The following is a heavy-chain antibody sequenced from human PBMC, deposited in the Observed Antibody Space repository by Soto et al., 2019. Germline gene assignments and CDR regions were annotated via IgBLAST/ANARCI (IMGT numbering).Heavy chain of an antibody. J-gene: IGHJ6*02. CDR3: ARDPQSIAAAGTARVV. CDR2: ISSSSSYI. V-gene: IGHV3-21*01. D-gene: IGHD6-13*01. Sequence: PGGSLRISCAASGFTFSSYSMNWVRQAPGKGLEWVSSISSSSSYIYYADSVKGRFTISRDNAKNSLYLQMNSLRAEDTAVYYCARDPQSIAAAGTARVVWGQGTTVTVSS. CDR1: GFTFSSYS.